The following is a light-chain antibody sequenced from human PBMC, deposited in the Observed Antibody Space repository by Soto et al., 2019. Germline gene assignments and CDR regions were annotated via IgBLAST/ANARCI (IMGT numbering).Light chain of an antibody. J-gene: IGLJ2*01. CDR2: DVN. V-gene: IGLV2-14*03. CDR3: ASFTRSVTVV. CDR1: SSDVGGYNY. Sequence: QSALTQPASVSGSPGQSITISCAGTSSDVGGYNYVSWYQQHPGKVPRLIISDVNKRPSGVSDRFSGSKSGNTASLTISGIQAEEEADYYCASFTRSVTVVFGGGTKLTVL.